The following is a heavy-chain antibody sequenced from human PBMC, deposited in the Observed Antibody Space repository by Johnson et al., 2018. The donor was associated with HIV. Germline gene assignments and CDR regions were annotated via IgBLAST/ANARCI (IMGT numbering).Heavy chain of an antibody. V-gene: IGHV3-20*04. D-gene: IGHD6-13*01. CDR3: SRDQFYSSSWYDTLDI. J-gene: IGHJ3*02. CDR1: GFTSDDYG. Sequence: VQLVESGGGVVRPGGSLRLSCAASGFTSDDYGMTWVRQVPGKGLEWVSGINWNGGTVAYAASVKGRFTISRDNAKNSLFLLMNSLRAEDTAVYYCSRDQFYSSSWYDTLDIWGQGTMVTVSS. CDR2: INWNGGTV.